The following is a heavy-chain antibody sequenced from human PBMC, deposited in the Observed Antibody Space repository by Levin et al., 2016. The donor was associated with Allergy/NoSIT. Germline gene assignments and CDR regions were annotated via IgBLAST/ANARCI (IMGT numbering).Heavy chain of an antibody. CDR2: INHSGST. V-gene: IGHV4-34*01. J-gene: IGHJ6*03. Sequence: WIRQPPGKGLEWIGEINHSGSTNYNPSLKSRVTISVDTSKNQFSLKLSSVTAADTAVYYCARGKGNSRARVYYYYYYMDVWGKGTTVTVSS. CDR3: ARGKGNSRARVYYYYYYMDV. D-gene: IGHD6-13*01.